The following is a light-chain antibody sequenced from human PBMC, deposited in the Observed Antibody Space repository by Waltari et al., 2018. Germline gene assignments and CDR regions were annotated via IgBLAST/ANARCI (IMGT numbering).Light chain of an antibody. J-gene: IGKJ2*01. CDR1: QRVSSN. Sequence: EIVMPHSPATLSVSPGERATLPCRASQRVSSNLSSYQQKPAQAPPLLIYGPSTRATAIPARFSGSGSGTEFTLTISSLQSEDFAVYYCQQYNKWTPYTFGQGTRLEIK. V-gene: IGKV3-15*01. CDR2: GPS. CDR3: QQYNKWTPYT.